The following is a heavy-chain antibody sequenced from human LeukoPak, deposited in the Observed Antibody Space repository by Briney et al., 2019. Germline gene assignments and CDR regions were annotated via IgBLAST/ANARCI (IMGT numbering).Heavy chain of an antibody. D-gene: IGHD3-22*01. J-gene: IGHJ4*02. Sequence: GGSLRLSCAASGFTFSSYAMHWVRQAPGKGLEWVAVISYDGSNKYYADSVKGRFTISRDNSKNTLYLQMSSLRAEDTAVYYCARGGGYDSSGYYVYWGRGTLVTVSS. CDR3: ARGGGYDSSGYYVY. V-gene: IGHV3-30-3*01. CDR1: GFTFSSYA. CDR2: ISYDGSNK.